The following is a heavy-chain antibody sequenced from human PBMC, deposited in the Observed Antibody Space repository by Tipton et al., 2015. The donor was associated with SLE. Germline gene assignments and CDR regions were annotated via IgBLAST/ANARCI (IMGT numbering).Heavy chain of an antibody. CDR3: ARVAFYYNTHVFDI. Sequence: TLSLTCAVYGGSFSGYDWSWIRQPPGKGMEWIGEINHSGSANYNPSLKSRVTLSVDTSKNQFSLELSSVTAADTSVCYCARVAFYYNTHVFDIWGQGTMVTVSS. J-gene: IGHJ3*02. D-gene: IGHD3-22*01. CDR1: GGSFSGYD. V-gene: IGHV4-34*01. CDR2: INHSGSA.